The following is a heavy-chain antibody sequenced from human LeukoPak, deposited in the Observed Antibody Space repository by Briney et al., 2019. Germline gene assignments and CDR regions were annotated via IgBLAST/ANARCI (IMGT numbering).Heavy chain of an antibody. Sequence: SETLSLTCAVSGGSISSSNWWSWVRQPPGKGLEWIGEIYHSGSTYYNPSLKSRVTISVDTSKNQFSLNLSSVTAADTAVFYCARATYYYDSSGYWTLEFDFDIWGQGTMVTVSS. CDR1: GGSISSSNW. D-gene: IGHD3-22*01. CDR3: ARATYYYDSSGYWTLEFDFDI. J-gene: IGHJ3*02. V-gene: IGHV4-4*02. CDR2: IYHSGST.